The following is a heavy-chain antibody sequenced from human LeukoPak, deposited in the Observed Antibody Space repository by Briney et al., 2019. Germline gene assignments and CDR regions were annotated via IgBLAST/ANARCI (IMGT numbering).Heavy chain of an antibody. Sequence: SETLSLTCTVSGGSINGYYWSWIRQPAGKGLEWIGRIYTSGTTNYNPSLKSRVTMSVDTSKNQFSLKLSSVTAADTAVYYCARDPLLWFGHLFDYWGQGTLVTVSS. CDR1: GGSINGYY. J-gene: IGHJ4*02. CDR2: IYTSGTT. V-gene: IGHV4-4*07. D-gene: IGHD3-10*01. CDR3: ARDPLLWFGHLFDY.